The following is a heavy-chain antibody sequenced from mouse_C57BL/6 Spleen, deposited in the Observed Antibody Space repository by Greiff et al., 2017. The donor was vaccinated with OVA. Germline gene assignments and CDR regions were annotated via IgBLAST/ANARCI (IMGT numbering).Heavy chain of an antibody. CDR2: IRSKSNNYAT. D-gene: IGHD2-10*02. CDR3: VRQECGNYAPFAY. CDR1: GFSFNTYA. V-gene: IGHV10-1*01. Sequence: EVKLVESGGGLVQPKGSLKLSCAASGFSFNTYAMNWVRQAPGKGLEWVARIRSKSNNYATYYADSVKDRFTISRDDSESMLYLQMNILTTEDTAMYSCVRQECGNYAPFAYWGQGTLVTVSA. J-gene: IGHJ3*01.